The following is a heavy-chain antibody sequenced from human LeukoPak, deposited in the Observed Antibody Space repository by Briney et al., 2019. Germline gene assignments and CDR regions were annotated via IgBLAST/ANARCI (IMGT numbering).Heavy chain of an antibody. J-gene: IGHJ4*02. Sequence: SVKVSCKASGGTFSSYAISWVRQAPGQGLEWVGRIIPILGIANYARKFQGRVTITADKSTSTAYMELSSLRSEDTAVYYCASRGLNYDILTGLDYWGQGTLVTVSS. CDR2: IIPILGIA. CDR3: ASRGLNYDILTGLDY. CDR1: GGTFSSYA. V-gene: IGHV1-69*04. D-gene: IGHD3-9*01.